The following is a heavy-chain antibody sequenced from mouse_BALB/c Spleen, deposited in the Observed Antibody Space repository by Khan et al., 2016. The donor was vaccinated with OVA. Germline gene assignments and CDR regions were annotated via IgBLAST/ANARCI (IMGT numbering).Heavy chain of an antibody. CDR3: AKIFYGDSCAMDY. V-gene: IGHV1-77*01. CDR1: GYTFTDYD. D-gene: IGHD2-13*01. Sequence: QVQLKQSGPELVKPGASVKMSCKAPGYTFTDYDIRWVKQRAGQGLEWIGEIYPGSGSTYYNEKFKGKSTLTADKSSNTAYMQLSSLTSEDSAVYFYAKIFYGDSCAMDYWGQGTAVTVSS. J-gene: IGHJ4*01. CDR2: IYPGSGST.